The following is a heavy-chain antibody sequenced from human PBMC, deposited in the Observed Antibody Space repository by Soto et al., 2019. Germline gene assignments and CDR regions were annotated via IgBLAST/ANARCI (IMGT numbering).Heavy chain of an antibody. D-gene: IGHD2-2*01. V-gene: IGHV1-18*01. CDR1: GYPFSNYG. CDR2: ISLYSDGT. J-gene: IGHJ5*02. Sequence: QVQLVQSGGEVKRPGASVKVSCKTSGYPFSNYGITWVRQAPGQPLEWLGWISLYSDGTNYAQKFPGRVSMTTDTSTTTAYMELRSLRSDDTAVYYCARVVPGAEAWFAPWGQGTLVTVSS. CDR3: ARVVPGAEAWFAP.